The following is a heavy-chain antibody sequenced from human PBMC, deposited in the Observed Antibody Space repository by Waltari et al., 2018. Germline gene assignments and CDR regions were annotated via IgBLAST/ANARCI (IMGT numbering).Heavy chain of an antibody. J-gene: IGHJ3*01. CDR1: GGTFNAYS. CDR3: AKDRASGITAFDV. CDR2: IIPLFGTT. Sequence: QVQLVQSGAEEKKPGSSVKVSCKTSGGTFNAYSISWVRQAPGQGLQWMGEIIPLFGTTNSAQRFEGRVSITADESTSTPYLELNSLRSEDTAVYYCAKDRASGITAFDVWGQGTLVTVSS. D-gene: IGHD3-10*01. V-gene: IGHV1-69*01.